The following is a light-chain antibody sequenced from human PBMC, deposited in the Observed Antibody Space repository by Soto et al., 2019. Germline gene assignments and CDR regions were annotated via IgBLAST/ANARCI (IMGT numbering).Light chain of an antibody. Sequence: DIQMTQSPSTLSASVGDRVTITCRASQSISSWLAWYQQKPGKAPKLLIYDASSLESGVPSRFSGSGSGTEFTLTLSSLQPGDFATYYCQQYNSYSFGPGTKVDIK. J-gene: IGKJ3*01. V-gene: IGKV1-5*01. CDR1: QSISSW. CDR2: DAS. CDR3: QQYNSYS.